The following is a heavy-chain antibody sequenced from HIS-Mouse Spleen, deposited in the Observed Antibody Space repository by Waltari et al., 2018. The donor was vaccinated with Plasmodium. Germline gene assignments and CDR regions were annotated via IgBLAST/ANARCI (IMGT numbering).Heavy chain of an antibody. J-gene: IGHJ4*02. CDR1: GGSFSGYY. D-gene: IGHD2-21*02. V-gene: IGHV4-34*01. Sequence: QVQLQQWGAGLLKPSETLSLTCAVYGGSFSGYYCSWIRQPPGKGLEWIGEINHSGSTNYNPSLKSRVTISVDTSKNQFSLKLSSVTAADTAVYYCARGRRIVVVTAPRGFFDYWGQGTLVTVSS. CDR2: INHSGST. CDR3: ARGRRIVVVTAPRGFFDY.